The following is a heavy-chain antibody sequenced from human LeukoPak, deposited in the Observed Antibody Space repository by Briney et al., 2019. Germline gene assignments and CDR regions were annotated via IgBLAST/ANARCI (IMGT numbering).Heavy chain of an antibody. Sequence: SETLSLTCTVSGGSISSYYWSWIRQPPGKGLEWIGYIYYSGGTNYNPSLKSRVTISVDTSKNQFSLKLSSVTAADTAVYHCARGQTMVRGVIITPSYYYMDVWGKGTTVTVSS. V-gene: IGHV4-59*01. D-gene: IGHD3-10*01. CDR3: ARGQTMVRGVIITPSYYYMDV. J-gene: IGHJ6*03. CDR2: IYYSGGT. CDR1: GGSISSYY.